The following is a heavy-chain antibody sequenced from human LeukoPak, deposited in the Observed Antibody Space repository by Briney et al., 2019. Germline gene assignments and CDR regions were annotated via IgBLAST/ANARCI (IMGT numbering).Heavy chain of an antibody. CDR2: IYSGGST. CDR3: ASGSGSYRTPYYYMDV. V-gene: IGHV3-53*01. CDR1: GFTVSSNY. J-gene: IGHJ6*03. D-gene: IGHD3-10*01. Sequence: GGSLRLSCVASGFTVSSNYMSWVRQAPGKGLEWVSVIYSGGSTYYADSVKGRFTISRDNSKNTMYLQMNSLRAEDTAVYYCASGSGSYRTPYYYMDVWGTGTTVTVSS.